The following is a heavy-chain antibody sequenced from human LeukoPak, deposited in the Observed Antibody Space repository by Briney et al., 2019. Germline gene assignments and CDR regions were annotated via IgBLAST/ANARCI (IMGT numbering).Heavy chain of an antibody. CDR2: ITGSGGST. D-gene: IGHD5-24*01. CDR3: GRDSRWAQPDY. CDR1: GFTFSSYE. V-gene: IGHV3-23*01. Sequence: GGSLRLSCAASGFTFSSYEMNWVRQAPGKGLEWVSGITGSGGSTYYADSVKGRFTISRDNSKNTVYLQINSLTAEDTAVYFCGRDSRWAQPDYWGQGTLVTVSS. J-gene: IGHJ4*02.